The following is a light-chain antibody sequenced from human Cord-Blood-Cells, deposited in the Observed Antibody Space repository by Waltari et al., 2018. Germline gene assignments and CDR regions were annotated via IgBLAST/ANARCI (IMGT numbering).Light chain of an antibody. CDR1: SSDVGSYNL. CDR3: CSYAGSSTYV. V-gene: IGLV2-23*01. Sequence: QSALTQPASVSGSPGQSITISCTGTSSDVGSYNLVSWYQPHPGKAPKHMIYEGSKRPSGVSNRFSGSKSGNTASLTISGLQAEDEADYYCCSYAGSSTYVFGTGTKVTVL. CDR2: EGS. J-gene: IGLJ1*01.